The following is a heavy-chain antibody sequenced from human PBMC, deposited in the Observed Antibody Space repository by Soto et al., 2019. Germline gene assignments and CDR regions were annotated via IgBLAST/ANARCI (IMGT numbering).Heavy chain of an antibody. J-gene: IGHJ6*04. Sequence: QITLKESSPTLVKPTQTLTLTCSFSGFSLYTGGVGVGWIRQPPGKALAWLALLYWDDTRRYNPSLKNTLTIAKDTSENQVVLTVTDMGPVDTGTYFCAHYTTDTYFDVWGKGATVTVSS. CDR1: GFSLYTGGVG. D-gene: IGHD1-1*01. V-gene: IGHV2-5*02. CDR3: AHYTTDTYFDV. CDR2: LYWDDTR.